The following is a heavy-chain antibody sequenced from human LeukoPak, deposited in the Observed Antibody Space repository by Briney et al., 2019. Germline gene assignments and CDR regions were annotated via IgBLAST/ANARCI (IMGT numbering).Heavy chain of an antibody. D-gene: IGHD3-22*01. V-gene: IGHV3-73*01. CDR2: IRSKANSYAT. Sequence: GGSLRLSCAASGFTFSGSALHWVRQASGKGLEWVGRIRSKANSYATAYAASVKGRFTISRDDSKNTAYLQMNSLKTEDTAVYYCTRPLGYYDSSGTYYYMDVWGKGTTVTVSS. CDR1: GFTFSGSA. J-gene: IGHJ6*03. CDR3: TRPLGYYDSSGTYYYMDV.